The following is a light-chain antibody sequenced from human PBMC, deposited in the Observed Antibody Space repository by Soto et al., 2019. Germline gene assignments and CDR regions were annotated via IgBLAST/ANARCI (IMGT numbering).Light chain of an antibody. J-gene: IGKJ4*01. V-gene: IGKV3-11*01. CDR1: QSVNSY. Sequence: EIVLTQSPATLSLSPGERATLSCRASQSVNSYLAWYQQKPGQAPRLLIYDASNRATGIPARFSGSGSGTDFTLTISSLEPEDFAVYYCHQGSNWPLTFGGGTKVEIK. CDR2: DAS. CDR3: HQGSNWPLT.